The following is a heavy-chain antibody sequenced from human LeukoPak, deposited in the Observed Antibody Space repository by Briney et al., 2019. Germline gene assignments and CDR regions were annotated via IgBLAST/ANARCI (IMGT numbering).Heavy chain of an antibody. CDR2: IYSGGST. V-gene: IGHV3-53*01. J-gene: IGHJ4*02. D-gene: IGHD4-23*01. CDR1: GLTVSSNS. CDR3: ASRNSLFI. Sequence: GGSLRLSCAASGLTVSSNSMSWVRQAPGKGLEWVSFIYSGGSTYYADSVKGRFTISRDNSKNTLYLQMNSLRAEDTAVYYCASRNSLFIWGQGTLVTVSS.